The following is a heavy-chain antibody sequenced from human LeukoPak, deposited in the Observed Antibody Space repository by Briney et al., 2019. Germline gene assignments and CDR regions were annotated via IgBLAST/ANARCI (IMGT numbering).Heavy chain of an antibody. CDR1: GGPISSGSYY. Sequence: SETLSLTCTVSGGPISSGSYYWSWIRQPAGKGLEWIGRIYTSGSTNYNPSLKSRVTISVDTSKNQFSLKLSSVTAADTAVYYCARGPGYYYDSSGYQNPSYYFDYWGQGTLVTVSS. CDR3: ARGPGYYYDSSGYQNPSYYFDY. CDR2: IYTSGST. D-gene: IGHD3-22*01. J-gene: IGHJ4*02. V-gene: IGHV4-61*02.